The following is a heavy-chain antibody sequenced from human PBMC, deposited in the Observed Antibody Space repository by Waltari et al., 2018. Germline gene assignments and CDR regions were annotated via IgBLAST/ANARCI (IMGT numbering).Heavy chain of an antibody. V-gene: IGHV3-33*05. CDR3: AREYSRICFHALDG. CDR1: GFTLGNSG. J-gene: IGHJ6*02. D-gene: IGHD6-13*01. CDR2: IQYDGSIK. Sequence: QVHVVESGGGVVQPGGSLRLSCSASGFTLGNSGMHWVQAPGKGLEWVAVIQYDGSIKNYADSVKGRFTISRENSKNTLYLEMKSLRAEDTAVYYCAREYSRICFHALDGWGQGTAVTVSS.